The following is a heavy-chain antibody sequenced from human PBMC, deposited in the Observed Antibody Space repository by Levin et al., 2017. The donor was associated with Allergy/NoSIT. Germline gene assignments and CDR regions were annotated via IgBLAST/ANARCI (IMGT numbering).Heavy chain of an antibody. V-gene: IGHV3-30-3*01. Sequence: GGSLRLSCAASGFTFSSYAMHWVRQAPGKGLEWVAVISYDGSNKYYADSVKGRFTISRDNSKNTLYLQMNSLRAEDTAVYYCARGTPRYSSGQYYYYMDGWGKGTTVTVSS. CDR1: GFTFSSYA. J-gene: IGHJ6*03. CDR3: ARGTPRYSSGQYYYYMDG. D-gene: IGHD6-19*01. CDR2: ISYDGSNK.